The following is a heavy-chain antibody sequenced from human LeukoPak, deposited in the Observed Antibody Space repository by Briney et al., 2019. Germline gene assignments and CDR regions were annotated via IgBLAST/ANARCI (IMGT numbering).Heavy chain of an antibody. CDR3: ARTIAVAGTDKPIGY. V-gene: IGHV3-30*03. J-gene: IGHJ4*02. Sequence: QTGGSRRLSCAASGFTFSSYGMHWVRQAPGKGLEWVAVISYDGSNKYYADSVKGRFTISRDNSKNTLYLQMNSLRAEDTAVYYCARTIAVAGTDKPIGYWGQGTLVTVSS. CDR2: ISYDGSNK. D-gene: IGHD6-19*01. CDR1: GFTFSSYG.